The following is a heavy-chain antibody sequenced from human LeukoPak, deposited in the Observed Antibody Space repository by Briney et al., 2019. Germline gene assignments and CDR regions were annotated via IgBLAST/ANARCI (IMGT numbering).Heavy chain of an antibody. V-gene: IGHV3-9*01. D-gene: IGHD1-1*01. CDR2: ISWNSGSI. J-gene: IGHJ6*02. CDR3: AKDRKEERTGYYYYGMDV. Sequence: GGSLRLSCAASGFTFDDYAMHWVRQAPGKGLEWVSGISWNSGSIGYADSVKGRFTISRDNAKNSLYLQMNSLRAEDTALYYCAKDRKEERTGYYYYGMDVWGQGTTVTVSS. CDR1: GFTFDDYA.